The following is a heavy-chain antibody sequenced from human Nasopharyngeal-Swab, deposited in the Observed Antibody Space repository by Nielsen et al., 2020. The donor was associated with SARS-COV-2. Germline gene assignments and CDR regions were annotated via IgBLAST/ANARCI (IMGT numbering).Heavy chain of an antibody. J-gene: IGHJ4*02. CDR3: ARGMTYYYGSGSYGLDY. D-gene: IGHD3-10*01. CDR2: INHSGST. Sequence: SETPSLTCAVYGGSFSGYYWSWIRQPPGKGLEWIGEINHSGSTNYNPSLKSRVTISVDTSKNQFSLKLSSVTAADTAVYYCARGMTYYYGSGSYGLDYWGQGTLVTVSS. V-gene: IGHV4-34*01. CDR1: GGSFSGYY.